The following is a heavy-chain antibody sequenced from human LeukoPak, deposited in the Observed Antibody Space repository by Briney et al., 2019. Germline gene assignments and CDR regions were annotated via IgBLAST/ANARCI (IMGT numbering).Heavy chain of an antibody. V-gene: IGHV1-2*02. D-gene: IGHD3-22*01. Sequence: GASVKVSCKASGYTFTSYGISWVRQAPGQGLEWMGWINPNSGGTNYAQKFQGRVTMTRDTSISTAYMELSRLRSDDTAVYYCARAITMSHTYYYDSSGYYYLVYWGQGTLVTVSS. J-gene: IGHJ4*02. CDR2: INPNSGGT. CDR3: ARAITMSHTYYYDSSGYYYLVY. CDR1: GYTFTSYG.